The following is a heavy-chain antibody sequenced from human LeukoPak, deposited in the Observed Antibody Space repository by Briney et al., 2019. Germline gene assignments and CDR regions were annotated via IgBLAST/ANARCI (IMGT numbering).Heavy chain of an antibody. J-gene: IGHJ4*02. D-gene: IGHD4-17*01. Sequence: GGSLRLSCAASGFTFSSYWMHWVRQTPGKGLVWVSRISSDGYSSTYADSVKGRFTISRDNAKNTVYLQMDSLRDEDTGVYYCARGHYGLLYYFDYWGQGALVTVSS. V-gene: IGHV3-74*01. CDR2: ISSDGYSS. CDR3: ARGHYGLLYYFDY. CDR1: GFTFSSYW.